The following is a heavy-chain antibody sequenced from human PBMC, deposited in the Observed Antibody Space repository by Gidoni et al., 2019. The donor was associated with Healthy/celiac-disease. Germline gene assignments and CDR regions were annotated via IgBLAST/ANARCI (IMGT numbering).Heavy chain of an antibody. CDR3: AKESLIVVSD. J-gene: IGHJ4*02. V-gene: IGHV3-23*01. CDR2: ISGSGGST. Sequence: EVQLLESGGGFVQPGGSLRLSCAATGFTFSSYAMRWVRQAPGKGLEWVTAISGSGGSTYYADSVKGRFPISRDNSKNTLYLQMNSLRAEDTAVYYCAKESLIVVSDWGQGTLVTVSS. CDR1: GFTFSSYA. D-gene: IGHD3-22*01.